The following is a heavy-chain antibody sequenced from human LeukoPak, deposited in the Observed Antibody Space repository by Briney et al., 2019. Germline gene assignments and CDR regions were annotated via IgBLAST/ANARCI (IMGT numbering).Heavy chain of an antibody. D-gene: IGHD6-6*01. Sequence: ASVKVSCKASGYTFTSYYMHWVRQAPGQGLEWMGIINPSGGSTSYAQKFQGRVTMTRDTSTSTAYMELSSLRSEDTAVYYCARAGEIAAPRSYFDYWGQGTLVTVSS. CDR3: ARAGEIAAPRSYFDY. J-gene: IGHJ4*02. CDR2: INPSGGST. CDR1: GYTFTSYY. V-gene: IGHV1-46*01.